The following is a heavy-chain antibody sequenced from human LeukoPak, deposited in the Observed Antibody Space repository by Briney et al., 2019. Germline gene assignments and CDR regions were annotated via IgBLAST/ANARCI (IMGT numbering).Heavy chain of an antibody. D-gene: IGHD3-10*01. CDR3: ARVRDYYGPGTYPYFDY. Sequence: GESLKISCKGSGYTFNTYWIAWVRQLPGKGLELMGISSPLDSSTPYSPSFQGRASVSVDKSITTAYLHWSSLQASDTAMYYCARVRDYYGPGTYPYFDYWGQGSLVTVSS. J-gene: IGHJ4*02. CDR2: SSPLDSST. CDR1: GYTFNTYW. V-gene: IGHV5-51*01.